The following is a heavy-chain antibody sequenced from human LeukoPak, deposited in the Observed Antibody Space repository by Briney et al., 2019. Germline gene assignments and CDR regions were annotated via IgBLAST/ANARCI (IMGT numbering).Heavy chain of an antibody. CDR2: ISGSGGST. D-gene: IGHD4-17*01. Sequence: GGSLRLSCAASGFTFSSYAMSWVRQAPGKGLGWVSAISGSGGSTYYADSAKGRFTISRDNSKNTLYLQMNSLRAEDTAVYYCAKDRGLDYGDSFLATWGQGTLVTVSS. CDR3: AKDRGLDYGDSFLAT. V-gene: IGHV3-23*01. CDR1: GFTFSSYA. J-gene: IGHJ5*02.